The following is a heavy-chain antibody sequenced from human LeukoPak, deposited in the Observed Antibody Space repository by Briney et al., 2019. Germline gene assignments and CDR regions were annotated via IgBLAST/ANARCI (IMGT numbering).Heavy chain of an antibody. CDR2: ISGSGTTI. V-gene: IGHV3-11*01. Sequence: GGSLRLSCAASGFTFSDYYMSWIRPAPGKGLEWVSYISGSGTTIYSADSLKGRFTISRDNSKNSLFLQMGSLRAEDTAVYYCARRTGHSYFDYWGQGTLVTVSS. J-gene: IGHJ4*02. D-gene: IGHD1-14*01. CDR3: ARRTGHSYFDY. CDR1: GFTFSDYY.